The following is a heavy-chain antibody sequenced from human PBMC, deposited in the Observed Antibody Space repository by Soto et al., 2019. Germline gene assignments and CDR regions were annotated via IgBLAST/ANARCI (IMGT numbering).Heavy chain of an antibody. V-gene: IGHV4-30-2*01. CDR2: IYHSGST. CDR1: GGSISSGGYS. CDR3: ARGYYGQDYFDY. Sequence: QLQLQESGSGLVKPSQTLSLTCAVSGGSISSGGYSWNWIRQPPGKGLEWIGYIYHSGSTYYNPSLKSRVTISVDRFKNQCALQLSSVTAADTAVYYCARGYYGQDYFDYWGQGTLVTVSS. J-gene: IGHJ4*02. D-gene: IGHD3-10*01.